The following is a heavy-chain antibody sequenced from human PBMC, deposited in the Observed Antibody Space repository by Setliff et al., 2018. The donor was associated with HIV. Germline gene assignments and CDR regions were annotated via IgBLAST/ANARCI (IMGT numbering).Heavy chain of an antibody. Sequence: PSETLSLTCTVSGYSISSGYYWGWIRLPPGKGLEWIGDIYHSGFTIYNPSLKSRVTISVDTSKNQFSLKLSSVTAADTAVYYCARHDTEYSSYPIDYWGQGNLVTVSS. CDR1: GYSISSGYY. CDR2: IYHSGFT. J-gene: IGHJ4*02. CDR3: ARHDTEYSSYPIDY. D-gene: IGHD6-6*01. V-gene: IGHV4-38-2*02.